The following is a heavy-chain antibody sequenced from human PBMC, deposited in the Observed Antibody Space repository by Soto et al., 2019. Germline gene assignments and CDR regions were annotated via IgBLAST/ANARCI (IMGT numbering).Heavy chain of an antibody. J-gene: IGHJ6*02. Sequence: QVQLVQSGAEVRKPGASVKVSCKTSGYTFSRSGISWVRQAPGQGLEWMGWISTYNGDANYAQKLQGRVTMTTDTSTSTAFMELGSLPSDDTAVYYCARSGSVPEYYYGRDVWGQGTTVTVSS. CDR3: ARSGSVPEYYYGRDV. CDR1: GYTFSRSG. CDR2: ISTYNGDA. D-gene: IGHD1-26*01. V-gene: IGHV1-18*01.